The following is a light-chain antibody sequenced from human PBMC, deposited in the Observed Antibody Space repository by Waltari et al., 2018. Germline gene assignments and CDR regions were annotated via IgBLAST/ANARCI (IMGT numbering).Light chain of an antibody. CDR1: SSNIGAGYD. J-gene: IGLJ2*01. CDR3: QSYDNSLSGVV. CDR2: SYH. Sequence: QSVLTQPPSVSGAPGQRVTISCTGNSSNIGAGYDVHWYQQLPETAPKLLIYSYHPRPSGVPDRFSGSKSGTSASLAITGLQAEDEAHYHCQSYDNSLSGVVFGGGTKLTVL. V-gene: IGLV1-40*01.